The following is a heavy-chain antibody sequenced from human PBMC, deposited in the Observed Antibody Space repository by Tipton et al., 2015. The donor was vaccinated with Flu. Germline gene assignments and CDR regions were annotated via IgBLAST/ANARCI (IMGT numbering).Heavy chain of an antibody. D-gene: IGHD6-6*01. Sequence: LRLSCTVSGGSISSFYWSWIRQPPEKGLEWIGYIYYSGSTNYNPSLKSRVTISVDTSKNQFSLKLTSVTAADTAVYYCARDISSFGMDVWGQGTTVIVSS. CDR3: ARDISSFGMDV. V-gene: IGHV4-59*12. CDR2: IYYSGST. CDR1: GGSISSFY. J-gene: IGHJ6*02.